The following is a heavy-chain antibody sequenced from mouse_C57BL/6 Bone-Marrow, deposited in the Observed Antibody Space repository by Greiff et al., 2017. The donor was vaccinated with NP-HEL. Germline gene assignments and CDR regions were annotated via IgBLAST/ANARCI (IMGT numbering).Heavy chain of an antibody. D-gene: IGHD1-1*01. CDR1: GYTFTSYW. CDR2: IDPNSGGT. Sequence: QVQLKESGAELVKPGASVKLSCKASGYTFTSYWMHWVKQRPGRGLEWIGRIDPNSGGTKYNEKFKSKATLTVDKPSSTAYMQLSSLTSEDSAVYYCASYYYGSSYERYFDVWGTGTTVTVSS. J-gene: IGHJ1*03. CDR3: ASYYYGSSYERYFDV. V-gene: IGHV1-72*01.